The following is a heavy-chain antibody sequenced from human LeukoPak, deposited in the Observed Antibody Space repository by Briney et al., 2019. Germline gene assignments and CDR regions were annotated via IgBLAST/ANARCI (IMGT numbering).Heavy chain of an antibody. CDR3: ARGGGTTFYYFDF. J-gene: IGHJ4*02. CDR1: GGSNSSYY. Sequence: PSETLSLTCTVSGGSNSSYYWTWIRQPPGKGLEWLGYISDSGSTDYNPSLRSRVTMSVDTSRNQFSLKLSSLTAADTAMYYCARGGGTTFYYFDFWGQGALVTVSS. D-gene: IGHD1-1*01. V-gene: IGHV4-59*01. CDR2: ISDSGST.